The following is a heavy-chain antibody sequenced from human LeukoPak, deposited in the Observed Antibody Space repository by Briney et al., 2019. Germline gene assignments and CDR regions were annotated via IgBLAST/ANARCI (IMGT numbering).Heavy chain of an antibody. CDR2: IYSGGST. Sequence: GGSLRLSCAASGFTVSSNYMSWVRQAPGKGLEWVSVIYSGGSTYYADSVKGRFTISRDNSKNTLYLQMNSLTAADTAVYYCAKDLAGSGSYSFDYWGQGTLVTVSS. D-gene: IGHD1-26*01. J-gene: IGHJ4*02. CDR3: AKDLAGSGSYSFDY. V-gene: IGHV3-53*01. CDR1: GFTVSSNY.